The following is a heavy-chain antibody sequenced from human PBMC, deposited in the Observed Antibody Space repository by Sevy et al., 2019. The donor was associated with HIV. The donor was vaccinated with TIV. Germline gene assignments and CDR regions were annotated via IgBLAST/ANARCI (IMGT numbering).Heavy chain of an antibody. CDR2: FDPEDGET. J-gene: IGHJ4*02. D-gene: IGHD3-22*01. V-gene: IGHV1-24*01. Sequence: ASVKVSCKVSGSTLTQLSIHWVRQAPGKGLEWMGSFDPEDGETVYSQRFQGRVTMTEDTSTDTAYMRLSSLRSEDTAVYYCATTKDYYESSGSPFDYWGQRTLVTDSS. CDR3: ATTKDYYESSGSPFDY. CDR1: GSTLTQLS.